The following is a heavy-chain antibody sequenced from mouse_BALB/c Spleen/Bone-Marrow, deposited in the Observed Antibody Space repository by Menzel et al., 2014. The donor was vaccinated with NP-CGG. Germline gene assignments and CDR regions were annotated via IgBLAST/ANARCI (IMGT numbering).Heavy chain of an antibody. CDR2: INNDGSA. CDR1: GIDLSSYA. V-gene: IGHV5-6-5*01. CDR3: ARGGVIGGANL. D-gene: IGHD1-1*02. J-gene: IGHJ3*02. Sequence: LEESGGRLVTPGTPLTLTCTVSGIDLSSYAMGWVRQAPGKGLQYIGWINNDGSAGYPSWAKGRFTISKTSTTVDLKITSPTTEDTATYFCARGGVIGGANLWGQGTLVTVS.